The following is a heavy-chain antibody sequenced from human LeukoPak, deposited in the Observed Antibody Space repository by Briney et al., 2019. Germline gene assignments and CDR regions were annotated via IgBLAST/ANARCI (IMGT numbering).Heavy chain of an antibody. V-gene: IGHV3-7*03. D-gene: IGHD3-3*01. J-gene: IGHJ4*02. CDR2: IKLDGSEK. Sequence: PGGSLGLSGVASGLPLGKYWLSWAGQAPGKGLEGVANIKLDGSEKNYVDSVRGRFTISRDNTKNSLYLQMNSLRAEDTAVFYCARDQYDTWSRRGNFDSWGQGTLVIVSS. CDR1: GLPLGKYW. CDR3: ARDQYDTWSRRGNFDS.